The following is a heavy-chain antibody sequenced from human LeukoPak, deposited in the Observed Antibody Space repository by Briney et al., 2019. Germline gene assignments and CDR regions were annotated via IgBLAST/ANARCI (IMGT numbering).Heavy chain of an antibody. D-gene: IGHD6-6*01. CDR2: IHHSGSA. CDR3: AREGYSSSSPYYYYYYMDV. J-gene: IGHJ6*03. V-gene: IGHV4-34*01. Sequence: PSETLSLTCGVYGGSLSGYYWSWIRQSPGKGLEWIGQIHHSGSANYNPSLKSRVTISVDTSKNQFSLKLSSVTAADTAVYYCAREGYSSSSPYYYYYYMDVWGKGTTVTVSS. CDR1: GGSLSGYY.